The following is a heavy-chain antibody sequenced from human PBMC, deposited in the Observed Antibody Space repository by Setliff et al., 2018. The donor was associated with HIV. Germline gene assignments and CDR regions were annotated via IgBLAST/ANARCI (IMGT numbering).Heavy chain of an antibody. CDR2: IVPLIDTA. V-gene: IGHV1-69*06. CDR3: ARVRSGQAFDL. D-gene: IGHD3-3*01. CDR1: GDSFSNYG. J-gene: IGHJ4*02. Sequence: GASVKVSCKAFGDSFSNYGFGWVRQAPGQGLEWLGGIVPLIDTASNAQKFQGRVTITADKSTSTVYMDLSSLTSEDTAVYYCARVRSGQAFDLWGQGTLVT.